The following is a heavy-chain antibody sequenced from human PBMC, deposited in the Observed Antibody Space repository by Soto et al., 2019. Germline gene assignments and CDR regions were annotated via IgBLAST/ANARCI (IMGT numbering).Heavy chain of an antibody. CDR3: AREGGESSDGLYYFDS. V-gene: IGHV4-30-4*01. D-gene: IGHD3-16*01. CDR2: IYYSGNT. Sequence: SETLSLTCTVSGGSTSSDNYWSWIRQPPGKGLEWIGHIYYSGNTDYNPSLKSRPAISIDTSKNQFSLKLSSVTAADTAVYFCAREGGESSDGLYYFDSWGQGSLVTVSS. J-gene: IGHJ4*02. CDR1: GGSTSSDNY.